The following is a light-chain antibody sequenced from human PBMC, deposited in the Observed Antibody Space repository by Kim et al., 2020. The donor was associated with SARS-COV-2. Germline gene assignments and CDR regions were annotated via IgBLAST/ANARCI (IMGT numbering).Light chain of an antibody. CDR3: QQRSNWPWT. Sequence: EIVLTQSPATLSLSPGERATLSCRASQSASSYLAWYQQKPGQAHRLLIYDASNRATGIPARFSGSGSGTDFTLTISSLEPEDFAVYYCQQRSNWPWTFGQGTKVDIK. CDR1: QSASSY. V-gene: IGKV3-11*01. J-gene: IGKJ1*01. CDR2: DAS.